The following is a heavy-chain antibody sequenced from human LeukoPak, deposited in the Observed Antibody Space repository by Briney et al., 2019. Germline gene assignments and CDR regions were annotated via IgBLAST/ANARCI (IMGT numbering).Heavy chain of an antibody. CDR3: ARDTTVTPIDY. J-gene: IGHJ4*02. Sequence: GGSLRLSCAASGFTFSSYSMNWVRQAPGKGLEWVSYISSSSSTIYYADSVKGRFTISRDNAKNSLYLQMNSLRAEDTAAYYCARDTTVTPIDYWGQGTLVTVSS. D-gene: IGHD4-17*01. CDR1: GFTFSSYS. V-gene: IGHV3-48*01. CDR2: ISSSSSTI.